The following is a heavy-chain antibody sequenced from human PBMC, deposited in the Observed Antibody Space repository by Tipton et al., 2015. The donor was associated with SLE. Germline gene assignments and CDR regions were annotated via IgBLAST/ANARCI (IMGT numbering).Heavy chain of an antibody. CDR1: GGSISSYY. CDR2: INHSGST. V-gene: IGHV4-34*01. CDR3: ARVGDTVHFHY. D-gene: IGHD5-18*01. J-gene: IGHJ4*02. Sequence: TLSLTCTVSGGSISSYYWSWIRQPPGKGLEWIGEINHSGSTNYNPSLKSRVTISVDTSKNQFSLKLSSATAADTAVYYCARVGDTVHFHYWGQGTLVTVSS.